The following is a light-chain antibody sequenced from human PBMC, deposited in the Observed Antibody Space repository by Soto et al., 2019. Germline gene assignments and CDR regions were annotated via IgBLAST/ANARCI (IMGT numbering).Light chain of an antibody. Sequence: QSVLTQPASVSGSPGQSITISCTGTSNDIGAYNYVSWYQHHPGRAPKLIIYEVTNRPSGVSNRFSGSKSGNTASLTISGLRTEDEADYYCSSYTSSSTLVFGTGTKLTVL. CDR3: SSYTSSSTLV. V-gene: IGLV2-14*01. CDR2: EVT. CDR1: SNDIGAYNY. J-gene: IGLJ1*01.